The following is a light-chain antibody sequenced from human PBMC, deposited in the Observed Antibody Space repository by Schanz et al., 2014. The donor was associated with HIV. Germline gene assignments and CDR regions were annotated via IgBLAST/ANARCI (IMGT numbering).Light chain of an antibody. CDR3: SSYTSSSTVL. Sequence: QSVLTQPASVSGSPGQSITIPCTGTSSDVGGYNYVAWYQQHPGKALKLMIYDVSDRPSGVSNRFSGSKSDNTASLTVSGLQTEDEADYYCSSYTSSSTVLFGGGTKVTVL. CDR2: DVS. V-gene: IGLV2-14*03. CDR1: SSDVGGYNY. J-gene: IGLJ2*01.